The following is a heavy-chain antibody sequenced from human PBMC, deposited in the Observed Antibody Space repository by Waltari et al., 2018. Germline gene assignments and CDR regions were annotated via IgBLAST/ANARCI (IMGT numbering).Heavy chain of an antibody. V-gene: IGHV4-39*01. J-gene: IGHJ4*02. CDR3: ARRIKQQLVPGYFDY. CDR1: GGSISSSSYY. Sequence: QLQLQESGPGLVKPSETLSLTCTVSGGSISSSSYYWGWIRQPPGKGLEWIGSIYYSGRTYANPSLRSRVTISVDTAKNQCSLKLSSVTAADTAVYDCARRIKQQLVPGYFDYWGQGTLVTVSS. D-gene: IGHD6-13*01. CDR2: IYYSGRT.